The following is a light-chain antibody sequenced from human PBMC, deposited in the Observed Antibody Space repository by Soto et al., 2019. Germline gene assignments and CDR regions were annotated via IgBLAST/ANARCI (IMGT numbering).Light chain of an antibody. CDR3: QQFSSYPLT. CDR1: QSISSNS. CDR2: GAS. V-gene: IGKV3-20*01. Sequence: EMVLTQSPGTLSLSPGERATLSCRASQSISSNSLAWYQQKPGQAPRLFIYGASRRATGIPDRFSGSGSGTDFILTIIRLEPEDFAVYYCQQFSSYPLTFGGGTKVDIK. J-gene: IGKJ4*01.